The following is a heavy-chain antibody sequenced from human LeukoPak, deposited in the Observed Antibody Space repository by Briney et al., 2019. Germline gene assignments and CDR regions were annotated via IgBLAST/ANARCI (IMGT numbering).Heavy chain of an antibody. CDR1: GYTFTSYD. V-gene: IGHV1-8*01. J-gene: IGHJ4*02. CDR3: AREADSYYDYVWGSYRFEY. D-gene: IGHD3-16*02. Sequence: ASVKVSCKASGYTFTSYDINWVRQATGQGLEWMGWMNPNSGNTGYAQKFQGRVTMTTDTSTSTAYMELRSLRSDDTAVYYCAREADSYYDYVWGSYRFEYWGQGTLVTVSS. CDR2: MNPNSGNT.